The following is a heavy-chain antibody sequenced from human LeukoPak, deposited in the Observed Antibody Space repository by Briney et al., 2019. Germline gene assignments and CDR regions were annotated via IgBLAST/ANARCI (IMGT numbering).Heavy chain of an antibody. CDR3: ARDRLEPPRVYYFDY. Sequence: GGSLRLSCATSGFTFSSYSMNWVRQAPGKGLEWVSYISSNRSTIYYADSVKGRFTISRDNAKNSLYLQMNSLRAEDTAVYYCARDRLEPPRVYYFDYWGQGTLVTVSS. V-gene: IGHV3-48*04. CDR1: GFTFSSYS. D-gene: IGHD1-1*01. CDR2: ISSNRSTI. J-gene: IGHJ4*02.